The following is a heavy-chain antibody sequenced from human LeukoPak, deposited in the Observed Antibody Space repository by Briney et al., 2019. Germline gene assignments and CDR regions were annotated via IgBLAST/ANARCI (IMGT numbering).Heavy chain of an antibody. Sequence: GGSLRLSCAASGFTFSSYGMHWVRQAPGKGLEWVSYISSSSSTIYYADSVKGRFTISRDNAKNSLYLQMNSLRAEDTAVYYCARWLRGIADEDGVDVWGQGTTVTVSS. D-gene: IGHD6-13*01. CDR1: GFTFSSYG. CDR3: ARWLRGIADEDGVDV. J-gene: IGHJ6*02. CDR2: ISSSSSTI. V-gene: IGHV3-48*04.